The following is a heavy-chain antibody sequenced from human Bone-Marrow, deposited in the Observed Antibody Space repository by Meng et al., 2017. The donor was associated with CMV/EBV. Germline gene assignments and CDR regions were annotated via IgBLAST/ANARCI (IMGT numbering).Heavy chain of an antibody. CDR2: IYSGGST. Sequence: GESLKIPCAASGFTVSSNYMSWVRQAPGKGLEWVSVIYSGGSTYYADSVKGRFTISRDNSKNTLYLQMNSLRAEDTAVYYCAREMDFWSGKPYYGMDVWGQGTTVTVSS. J-gene: IGHJ6*02. CDR1: GFTVSSNY. V-gene: IGHV3-66*02. D-gene: IGHD3-3*01. CDR3: AREMDFWSGKPYYGMDV.